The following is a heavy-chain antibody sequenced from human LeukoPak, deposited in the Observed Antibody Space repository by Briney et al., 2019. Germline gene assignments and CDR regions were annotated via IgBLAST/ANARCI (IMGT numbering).Heavy chain of an antibody. D-gene: IGHD6-13*01. J-gene: IGHJ4*02. CDR1: GVSISSYY. CDR3: ASNIAAAADY. Sequence: SETLSLTCTVSGVSISSYYWGWIRQPPGKGLEWIGSIYYSGSTYYNPSLKSRVTISVDTSKNQFSLKLSSVTAADTAVYYCASNIAAAADYWGQGTLVTVSS. CDR2: IYYSGST. V-gene: IGHV4-39*07.